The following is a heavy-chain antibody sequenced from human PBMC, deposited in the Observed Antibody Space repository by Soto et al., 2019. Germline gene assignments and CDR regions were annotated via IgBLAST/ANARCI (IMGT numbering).Heavy chain of an antibody. Sequence: QVQLQQWGAGLLKPSEPLSLTCAVYGGSFSGYYWSWIRQPTGKGLEWIGEINHSGSTNYNPSLKSRVTISEDTFKNQFSLKLSSVTAADTAVYYCARRIAVAGTGGYYFQHWGQGTLVTVSS. D-gene: IGHD6-19*01. J-gene: IGHJ1*01. CDR3: ARRIAVAGTGGYYFQH. V-gene: IGHV4-34*01. CDR2: INHSGST. CDR1: GGSFSGYY.